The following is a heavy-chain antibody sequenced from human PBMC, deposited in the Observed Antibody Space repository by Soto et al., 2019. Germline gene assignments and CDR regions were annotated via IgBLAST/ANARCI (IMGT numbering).Heavy chain of an antibody. Sequence: SETLSLTCTVSGGSISSYYWSWIRQPPGKGLEWIGYIYYSGSTNYNPSLKSRVTISVDTSKNQFSLKLSSVTAADTAVYYCARDYYEVAVAGGFYNWFDPWGQGTLVTVSS. CDR3: ARDYYEVAVAGGFYNWFDP. J-gene: IGHJ5*02. CDR2: IYYSGST. V-gene: IGHV4-59*01. D-gene: IGHD6-19*01. CDR1: GGSISSYY.